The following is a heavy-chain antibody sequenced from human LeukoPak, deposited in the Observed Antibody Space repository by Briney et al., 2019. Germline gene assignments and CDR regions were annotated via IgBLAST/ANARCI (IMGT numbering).Heavy chain of an antibody. V-gene: IGHV3-9*01. CDR1: GFTFDDYA. CDR2: ISWNSGSI. Sequence: PGRSLRLSCAASGFTFDDYAMHWVRQAPGKGLEWVSGISWNSGSIGYADSVKGRFTISRDNAKNSLYLQMNSLRAEDTALYYCAKETSMVRGVVFDYWGQGTLVTVSS. D-gene: IGHD3-10*01. J-gene: IGHJ4*02. CDR3: AKETSMVRGVVFDY.